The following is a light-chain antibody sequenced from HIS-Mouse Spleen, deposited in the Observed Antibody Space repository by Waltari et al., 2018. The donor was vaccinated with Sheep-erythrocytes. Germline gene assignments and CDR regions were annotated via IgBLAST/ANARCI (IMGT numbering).Light chain of an antibody. J-gene: IGKJ2*01. CDR1: QGISSY. Sequence: DIQFTQSPSFLSASVGDRVTITCRASQGISSYLAWYQQKPGKAPKLLIYAASTLQSGVPSRFSGSGSGTEFTLTISSLQPEDFATYYYQQLNSYPHTFGQGTKLEIK. V-gene: IGKV1-9*01. CDR2: AAS. CDR3: QQLNSYPHT.